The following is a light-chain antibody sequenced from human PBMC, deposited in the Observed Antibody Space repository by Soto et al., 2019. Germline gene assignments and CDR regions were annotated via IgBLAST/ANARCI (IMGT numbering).Light chain of an antibody. J-gene: IGLJ1*01. Sequence: LTQPASVSGSPGQSITISCTGTSSDVGGYNYVSWYQQHPGKAPKLMIYDVSNRPSGVSNRFSGSKSGNTASLTISGLQTEDEADYYCSSYTSSSTLVFGTGTKVTVL. CDR3: SSYTSSSTLV. V-gene: IGLV2-14*01. CDR2: DVS. CDR1: SSDVGGYNY.